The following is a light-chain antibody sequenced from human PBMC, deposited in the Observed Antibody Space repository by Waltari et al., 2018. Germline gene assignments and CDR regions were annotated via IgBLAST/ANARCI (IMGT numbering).Light chain of an antibody. CDR2: DVN. Sequence: QFALTQPASLSGTPGQSIVISCTGSRADVGGSNCVCWYQQHPGKAPKVLIFDVNSRPSGVDYRFSGSKSGNTASLTISGLQPEDEANYYCSCLTKGNTWIFGGGTELTVL. CDR1: RADVGGSNC. CDR3: SCLTKGNTWI. J-gene: IGLJ3*02. V-gene: IGLV2-14*03.